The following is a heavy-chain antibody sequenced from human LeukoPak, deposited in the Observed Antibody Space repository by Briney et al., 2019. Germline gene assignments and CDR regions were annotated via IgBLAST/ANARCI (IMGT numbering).Heavy chain of an antibody. D-gene: IGHD3-22*01. CDR3: ARVVYDSSGYYFNPPDY. CDR2: ISSSSSYI. V-gene: IGHV3-21*01. J-gene: IGHJ4*02. Sequence: GGSLRLSCAASGFTFSSYSMNWVRQAPGKGLEWVSSISSSSSYIYYADSVKGRFTISRDNAKNSLYLQMNSLGAEDTAVYYCARVVYDSSGYYFNPPDYWGQGTLVTVSS. CDR1: GFTFSSYS.